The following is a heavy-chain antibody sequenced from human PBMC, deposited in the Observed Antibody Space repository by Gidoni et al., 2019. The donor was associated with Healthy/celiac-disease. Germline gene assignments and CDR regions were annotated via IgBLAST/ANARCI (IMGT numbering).Heavy chain of an antibody. CDR1: GLSLSNARMG. CDR2: IFSNDEK. V-gene: IGHV2-26*01. Sequence: QVTLKESGPVLVKPTETLTLTCTVPGLSLSNARMGVSCIRQPPGKALAWLAHIFSNDEKSYSTSLKSRLTISKDTSKSQVVLTMTNMDPVDTATYYCARIENRAIDYWGQGTLVTVSS. J-gene: IGHJ4*02. CDR3: ARIENRAIDY. D-gene: IGHD3-16*02.